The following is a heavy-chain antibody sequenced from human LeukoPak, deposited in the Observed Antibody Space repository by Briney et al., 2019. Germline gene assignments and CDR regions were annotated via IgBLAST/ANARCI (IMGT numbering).Heavy chain of an antibody. V-gene: IGHV3-23*01. Sequence: GGSLRLSCAASGFTFSNYAMSWVRQAPGKGLEWVSAITGGGGSTYYADSVKGRFTISRDNSKNTLYLQMNSLRAEDTAVYYCAKVHDTRGYSHDYWGQGTLVIVSS. CDR3: AKVHDTRGYSHDY. D-gene: IGHD3-22*01. J-gene: IGHJ4*02. CDR1: GFTFSNYA. CDR2: ITGGGGST.